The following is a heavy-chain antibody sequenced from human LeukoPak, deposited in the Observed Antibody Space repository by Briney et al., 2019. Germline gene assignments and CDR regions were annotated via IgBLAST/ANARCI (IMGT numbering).Heavy chain of an antibody. D-gene: IGHD4-11*01. CDR3: ARVADYSNGY. CDR1: GFTVSTYW. Sequence: GGSLRLSCAASGFTVSTYWMNWVRQAPGKGLEWVANIKEHGSETYYVDSVKGRFTISRDNAKNSLYLQMNSLGAEDTAVYYCARVADYSNGYWGQGTLVTVSS. CDR2: IKEHGSET. V-gene: IGHV3-7*01. J-gene: IGHJ4*02.